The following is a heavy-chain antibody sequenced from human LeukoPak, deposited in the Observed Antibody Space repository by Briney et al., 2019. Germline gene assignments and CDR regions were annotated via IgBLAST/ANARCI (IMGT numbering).Heavy chain of an antibody. J-gene: IGHJ4*02. D-gene: IGHD2-21*02. Sequence: GGSLRLSCAASGFTFSSYSMNWVRQAPGKGLEWVSSISSSSSYIYYADSVKGRFTISRDNAKNSLYLQMNSLRAEDTAVYYCAKDRYGVYCGGDCYSGIDYWGQGTLVTVSS. CDR2: ISSSSSYI. V-gene: IGHV3-21*04. CDR3: AKDRYGVYCGGDCYSGIDY. CDR1: GFTFSSYS.